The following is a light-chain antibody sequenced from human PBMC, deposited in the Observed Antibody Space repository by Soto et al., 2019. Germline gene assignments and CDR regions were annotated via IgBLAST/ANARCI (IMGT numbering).Light chain of an antibody. V-gene: IGLV1-47*01. CDR1: NSNMGRNY. CDR3: AVWDSSLNGVA. Sequence: QSVLTRTPSASGTPGQRVTISCSGSNSNMGRNYVYWYQQVPGTAPKLLMYRNDVRPSGVPDRITGSKSGTSASLAISGLRSEDEADYYCAVWDSSLNGVAFGGGTKVTVL. CDR2: RND. J-gene: IGLJ2*01.